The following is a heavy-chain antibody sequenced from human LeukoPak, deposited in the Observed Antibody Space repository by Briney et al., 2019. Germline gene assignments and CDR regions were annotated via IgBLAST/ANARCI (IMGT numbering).Heavy chain of an antibody. V-gene: IGHV4-59*01. CDR2: IYYSGST. D-gene: IGHD5-24*01. CDR1: GGSINSYY. CDR3: ARARDGHINNWFDP. Sequence: PSETLSLTCTVPGGSINSYYWSWIRQPPGKGLEWIGYIYYSGSTNYNPSLKSRVTISVDTSKNQFSLKMGSVTAADTAVYYCARARDGHINNWFDPWGQGTLVTVSS. J-gene: IGHJ5*02.